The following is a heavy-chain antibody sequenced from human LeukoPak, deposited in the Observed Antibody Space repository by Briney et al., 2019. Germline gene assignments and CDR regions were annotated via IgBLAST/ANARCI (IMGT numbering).Heavy chain of an antibody. CDR2: IYYSGST. V-gene: IGHV4-59*01. Sequence: PSETLSLTCTVSGGSISSYYWSWIRQPPGKGLEWIGYIYYSGSTNYNPSLKSRATISVDTSKNQFSLKLSSVTAADTAVYYCASSFYSSGWYVVDYWGQGTLVTVS. D-gene: IGHD6-19*01. CDR3: ASSFYSSGWYVVDY. CDR1: GGSISSYY. J-gene: IGHJ4*02.